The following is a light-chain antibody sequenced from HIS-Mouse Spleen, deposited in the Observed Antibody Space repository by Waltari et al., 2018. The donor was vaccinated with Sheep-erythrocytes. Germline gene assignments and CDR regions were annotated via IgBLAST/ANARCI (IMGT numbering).Light chain of an antibody. CDR1: SSDVGGYNY. J-gene: IGLJ3*02. V-gene: IGLV2-14*01. Sequence: QSALTQPASVSGSPGQSITISCTGTSSDVGGYNYVPWYQQHPGKAPKLMIYEVSNRPSGVSNRFSGSKSGNTASLTISGLQSEDEADYYCAAWDDSLNGPVFGGGTKLTVL. CDR2: EVS. CDR3: AAWDDSLNGPV.